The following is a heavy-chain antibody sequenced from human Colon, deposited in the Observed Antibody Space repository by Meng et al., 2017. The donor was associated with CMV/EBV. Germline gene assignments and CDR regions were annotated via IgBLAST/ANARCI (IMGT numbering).Heavy chain of an antibody. V-gene: IGHV3-11*01. D-gene: IGHD6-6*01. J-gene: IGHJ6*02. CDR1: GFTFSDYY. Sequence: GESLKISCAASGFTFSDYYMSWIRQAPGKGLEWVSYISSSGSTIYYADSVKGRFTISRDNAKNSLYLQMNSLRAEDTAVYYCASPAPREAIAARPYHYYGMDVWGQGTTVTVSS. CDR2: ISSSGSTI. CDR3: ASPAPREAIAARPYHYYGMDV.